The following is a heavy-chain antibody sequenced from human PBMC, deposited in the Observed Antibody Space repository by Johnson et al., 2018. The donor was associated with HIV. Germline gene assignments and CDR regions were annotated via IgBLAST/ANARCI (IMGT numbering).Heavy chain of an antibody. CDR1: GFTFSSYD. CDR2: IGTAGDT. CDR3: ARAPYNWNAGLFGAFDM. Sequence: VQLVESGGGLVQPGGSLRLSCAASGFTFSSYDMHWVRQATGKGLEWVSAIGTAGDTYYPGSVKGRFTISRENAKNSLYLQMNSLRAEDTAVYYCARAPYNWNAGLFGAFDMWGRGTKVTVSS. J-gene: IGHJ3*02. V-gene: IGHV3-13*01. D-gene: IGHD1-20*01.